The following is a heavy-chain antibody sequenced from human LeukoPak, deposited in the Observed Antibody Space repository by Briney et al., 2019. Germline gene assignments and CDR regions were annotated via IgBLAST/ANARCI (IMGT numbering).Heavy chain of an antibody. Sequence: ASVKVSCKASGYTFTSYDINWVRQATGQGLEWMGWMNPNSGNTGYAQKFQGRVTMTRNTSISTAYMELSSLRSEDTAVYYCARRRLYYDIFTGYYNINWFDPWGHGTLVTVSS. CDR2: MNPNSGNT. V-gene: IGHV1-8*01. D-gene: IGHD3-9*01. CDR1: GYTFTSYD. J-gene: IGHJ5*02. CDR3: ARRRLYYDIFTGYYNINWFDP.